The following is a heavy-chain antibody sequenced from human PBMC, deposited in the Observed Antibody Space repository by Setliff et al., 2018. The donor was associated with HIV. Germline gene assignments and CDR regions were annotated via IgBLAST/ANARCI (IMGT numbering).Heavy chain of an antibody. D-gene: IGHD6-13*01. CDR1: GESFSGYY. CDR2: INHSGRA. CDR3: ARGRIADCTFDN. J-gene: IGHJ4*02. Sequence: SETLSLTCAVYGESFSGYYWSWIRQPAGKGLEWLGEINHSGRAKYNPSLKSRASISADTSKNQFSLRLTSVTAADTAVYYCARGRIADCTFDNWGQGTLVTVSS. V-gene: IGHV4-34*01.